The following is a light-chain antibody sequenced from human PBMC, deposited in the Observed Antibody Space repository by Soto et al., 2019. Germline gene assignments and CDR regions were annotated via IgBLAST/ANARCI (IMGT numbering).Light chain of an antibody. CDR2: GAS. Sequence: IITKSAATLSVKTWKRATLSYKASQSVSINLAWYQQKPGQAPRLLIYGASTRATGIPARFSGSGSGPEFTLTISSLQCEDFAVYYCQQYGSSALTLGQGTKVDIK. V-gene: IGKV3-15*01. CDR1: QSVSIN. J-gene: IGKJ1*01. CDR3: QQYGSSALT.